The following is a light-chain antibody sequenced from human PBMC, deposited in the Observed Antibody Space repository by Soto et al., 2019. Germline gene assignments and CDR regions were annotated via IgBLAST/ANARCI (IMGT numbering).Light chain of an antibody. J-gene: IGKJ1*01. CDR2: DVS. Sequence: DIEMVQSPSALSASLGDTVTITCRASQKSSPWLAWYQQKPGQAPKLLMYDVSSLKRGVPSRFSGSGSGTEFTLTISSLQPDDFATYYCQQYNDYSATFGQGTKVDI. CDR3: QQYNDYSAT. CDR1: QKSSPW. V-gene: IGKV1-5*01.